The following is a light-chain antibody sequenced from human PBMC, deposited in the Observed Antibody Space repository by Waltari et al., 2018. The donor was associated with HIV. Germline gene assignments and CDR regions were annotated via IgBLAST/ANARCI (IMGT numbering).Light chain of an antibody. V-gene: IGKV3-20*01. CDR2: SVS. CDR1: QSVSGSY. J-gene: IGKJ1*01. CDR3: HQYVTSPWT. Sequence: EIVLTQSPGTLSLSPGETATLSCRASQSVSGSYLAWYQQKPGQPPRLLIYSVSNRAHGIPERGSGSGVGADFNLTISMPEPEDSAVYYCHQYVTSPWTFGPGTKVEIK.